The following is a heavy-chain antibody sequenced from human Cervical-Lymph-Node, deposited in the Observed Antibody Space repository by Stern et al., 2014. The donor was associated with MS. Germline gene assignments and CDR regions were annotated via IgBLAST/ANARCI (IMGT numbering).Heavy chain of an antibody. Sequence: VQLVESGGGVIQPGGSLRLSCTASGFTVSRDYMTWVRQAPGQGLEWVSLRTNVGTTFYSDSVKGRFTISRDDSKNTVYRHMTSLRAEDTAMYYCARDTSSPERSDWWGQGTLVTVSS. CDR2: RTNVGTT. CDR3: ARDTSSPERSDW. V-gene: IGHV3-53*01. J-gene: IGHJ4*02. CDR1: GFTVSRDY. D-gene: IGHD1-1*01.